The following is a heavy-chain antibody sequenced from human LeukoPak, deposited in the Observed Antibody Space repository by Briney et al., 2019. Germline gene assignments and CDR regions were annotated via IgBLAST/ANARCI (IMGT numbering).Heavy chain of an antibody. CDR2: IYPGDSDT. Sequence: GESLKISCKGSGYSFTSYWIGWVRQMPGKGLEWMGIIYPGDSDTRYSPSFQGQVTISADKSISTAYLQWSSLKASDTAMYYCARSRDRGIAARPYDYWGLGTLVTVSS. CDR3: ARSRDRGIAARPYDY. D-gene: IGHD6-6*01. CDR1: GYSFTSYW. J-gene: IGHJ4*02. V-gene: IGHV5-51*01.